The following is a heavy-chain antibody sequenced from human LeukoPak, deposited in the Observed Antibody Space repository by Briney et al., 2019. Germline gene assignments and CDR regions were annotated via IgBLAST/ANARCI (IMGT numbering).Heavy chain of an antibody. Sequence: GGSLRLSCAASGFTFSTYVMSWVRQAPGKGLEWVSLISGDGLTTHYGDSVRGRFTISRNNSKNYLYLQMNGLRTEDTAFYYCAKGLNGVSFSFDYWGRGTLVTVSS. CDR2: ISGDGLTT. V-gene: IGHV3-43*02. CDR3: AKGLNGVSFSFDY. J-gene: IGHJ4*02. CDR1: GFTFSTYV. D-gene: IGHD2-8*01.